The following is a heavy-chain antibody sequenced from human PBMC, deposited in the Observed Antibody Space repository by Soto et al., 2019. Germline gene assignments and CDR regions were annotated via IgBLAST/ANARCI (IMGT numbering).Heavy chain of an antibody. J-gene: IGHJ4*02. CDR3: ARGTTVETGSY. D-gene: IGHD4-17*01. CDR1: GYTFTSYG. V-gene: IGHV1-18*01. Sequence: QVQLVQSGAEVKKPGASVKVSCKASGYTFTSYGISWVRQAPGQGLEWMGWISAYNGNTNYAQKLQGRVTMTTETATRPAYMELRSVRSDDTAVYCCARGTTVETGSYWGQGTLVTVSS. CDR2: ISAYNGNT.